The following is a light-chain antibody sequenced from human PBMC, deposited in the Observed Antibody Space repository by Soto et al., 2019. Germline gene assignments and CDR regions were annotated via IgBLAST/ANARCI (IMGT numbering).Light chain of an antibody. CDR1: QSVAGS. V-gene: IGKV3-11*01. Sequence: EFVLTQSPPTLSLSPGERALLSCRASQSVAGSLAWYQQKPGQAPGLLIYDISTRAAAIPARFSGSGSGTDFTLTVSSLEPEDFALYYCQQRSNRITFGQGTRLEIK. CDR3: QQRSNRIT. J-gene: IGKJ5*01. CDR2: DIS.